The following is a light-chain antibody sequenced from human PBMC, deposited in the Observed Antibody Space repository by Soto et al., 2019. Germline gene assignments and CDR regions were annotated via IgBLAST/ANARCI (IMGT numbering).Light chain of an antibody. Sequence: DIQMTPSPSSVSASVVDRVTISCRASQGISSWLAWYQQKPGAAPKLLIYSASNLESGVPSRFSGSGSGTDFTLTISSLQPDDFATYYCQQTNYFPITFGQGTRLEIK. CDR2: SAS. J-gene: IGKJ5*01. CDR1: QGISSW. CDR3: QQTNYFPIT. V-gene: IGKV1-12*01.